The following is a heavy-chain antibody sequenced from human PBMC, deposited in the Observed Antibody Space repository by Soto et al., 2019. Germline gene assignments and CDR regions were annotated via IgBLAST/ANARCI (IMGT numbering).Heavy chain of an antibody. CDR2: IYYSGST. CDR3: ARTLDTAMALNWFDP. D-gene: IGHD5-18*01. CDR1: GGSISSSSYY. V-gene: IGHV4-39*01. Sequence: QLQLQESGPGLVKPSETLSLTCTVSGGSISSSSYYWGWIRQPPGKGLEWIGSIYYSGSTYYNPSLKSRVTISVDTSKNQFSLKLSSVTAADTAVYYCARTLDTAMALNWFDPWGQGTLVTVSS. J-gene: IGHJ5*02.